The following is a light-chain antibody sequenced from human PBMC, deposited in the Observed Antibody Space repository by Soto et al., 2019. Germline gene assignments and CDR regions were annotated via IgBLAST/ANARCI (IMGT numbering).Light chain of an antibody. V-gene: IGKV3-15*01. Sequence: EIVMTQSPATLSVSPGERVTLSCRASQSVSSNLAWYQQKPGQAPRLLIYGASIRATGIPARFSGSGSGTEFTLTISSLQSEEFAVYYCQQYNVWPPLVGQGTRLEIK. CDR3: QQYNVWPPL. CDR1: QSVSSN. CDR2: GAS. J-gene: IGKJ5*01.